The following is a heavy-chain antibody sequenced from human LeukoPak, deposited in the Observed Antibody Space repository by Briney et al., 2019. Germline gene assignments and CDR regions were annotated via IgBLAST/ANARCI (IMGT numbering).Heavy chain of an antibody. D-gene: IGHD2-15*01. CDR1: GFTFSSYS. CDR2: ISSSSGSI. J-gene: IGHJ6*03. V-gene: IGHV3-48*01. CDR3: ARMGWPHPPYYCYYMDV. Sequence: GGSLRLSCAASGFTFSSYSMNWVRQAPGKGLEWASYISSSSGSIYYADSVKGRFTISRDNAKNSLSLQMNSLRAEDTALYYCARMGWPHPPYYCYYMDVWGKGTTVTVSS.